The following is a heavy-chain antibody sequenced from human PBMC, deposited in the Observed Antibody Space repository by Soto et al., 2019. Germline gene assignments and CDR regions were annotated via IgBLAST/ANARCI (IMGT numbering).Heavy chain of an antibody. J-gene: IGHJ4*02. Sequence: ASVKVSCKASGYTFTSYGISWVRQAPGQGLEWMGWISAYSGNTNYAQKLQGRVTMTTDTSTSTAYMELRSLRSDDTAVYYCARLYYVWGSYRYFDYWSQGTLVTVSS. CDR2: ISAYSGNT. CDR3: ARLYYVWGSYRYFDY. V-gene: IGHV1-18*01. D-gene: IGHD3-16*02. CDR1: GYTFTSYG.